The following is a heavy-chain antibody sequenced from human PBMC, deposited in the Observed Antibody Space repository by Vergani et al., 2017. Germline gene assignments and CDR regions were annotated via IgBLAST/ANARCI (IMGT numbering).Heavy chain of an antibody. V-gene: IGHV1-69*01. CDR1: GGTFSSYA. CDR2: IIPIFGTA. CDR3: ARNFLGRDIXVVPTAPFWLFDL. Sequence: QVQLVQSGAEVKKPGSSVMVSCKASGGTFSSYAISWVRQAPGQGLEWMGGIIPIFGTANYAQKFQGRVTITADESTSTAYMELSSLRSEDTAVYYCARNFLGRDIXVVPTAPFWLFDLWGRGTRVTVSS. J-gene: IGHJ2*01. D-gene: IGHD2-2*01.